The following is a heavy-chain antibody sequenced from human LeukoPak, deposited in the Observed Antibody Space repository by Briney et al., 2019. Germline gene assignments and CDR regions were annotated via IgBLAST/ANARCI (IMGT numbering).Heavy chain of an antibody. V-gene: IGHV7-4-1*02. D-gene: IGHD3-22*01. CDR3: ARDSGLSGSGYPDFDY. CDR1: GYTFTSYA. J-gene: IGHJ4*02. CDR2: INTNTGNP. Sequence: GASVRVSCKASGYTFTSYAMNWVRQAPGQGLEWMGWINTNTGNPTYAQGFTGRFVFSLDTSVSTAYLQISSLKAEDTAVYYCARDSGLSGSGYPDFDYWDQGTLVTVSS.